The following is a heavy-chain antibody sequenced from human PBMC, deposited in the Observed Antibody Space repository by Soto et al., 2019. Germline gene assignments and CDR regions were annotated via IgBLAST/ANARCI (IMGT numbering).Heavy chain of an antibody. CDR2: IWYDGSNK. CDR3: ASLGSTIVGVVIPPRADDAFDI. D-gene: IGHD3-3*01. Sequence: PGGSLRLSCAASGFTFSSYGMHWVRQAPGKGLEWVAVIWYDGSNKYYADSVKGRFTISRDNSKNTLYLQMNSLRAEDKDVYYCASLGSTIVGVVIPPRADDAFDIWGKGTMVTVSS. CDR1: GFTFSSYG. V-gene: IGHV3-33*01. J-gene: IGHJ3*02.